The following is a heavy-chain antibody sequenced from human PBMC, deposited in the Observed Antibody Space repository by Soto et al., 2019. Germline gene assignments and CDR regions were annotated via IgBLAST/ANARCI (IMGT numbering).Heavy chain of an antibody. V-gene: IGHV4-39*01. CDR1: GGSISSSSYY. J-gene: IGHJ6*03. CDR3: ARHVRAQTGYSYGTGHMDV. CDR2: IYYSGST. D-gene: IGHD5-18*01. Sequence: SETLSLTCTVSGGSISSSSYYWGWIRQPPGKGLEWIGSIYYSGSTYYNPSLKSRVTISVDTSKNQFSLKLSSVTAADTAVYYCARHVRAQTGYSYGTGHMDVWGKGTTVTVS.